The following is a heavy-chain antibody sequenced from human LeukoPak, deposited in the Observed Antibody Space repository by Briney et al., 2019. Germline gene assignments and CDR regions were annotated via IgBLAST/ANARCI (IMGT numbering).Heavy chain of an antibody. D-gene: IGHD3-9*01. J-gene: IGHJ4*02. V-gene: IGHV3-23*01. Sequence: PGGSLRLSCAASRFTFSSYGMHWVRQAPGKGLEWVSAISGSGGSTYYADSVKGRFTISRDNSKNTLYLQMNSLRAEDTAVYYCAKTPHYDILTGYYFDYWGQGTLVTVSS. CDR3: AKTPHYDILTGYYFDY. CDR1: RFTFSSYG. CDR2: ISGSGGST.